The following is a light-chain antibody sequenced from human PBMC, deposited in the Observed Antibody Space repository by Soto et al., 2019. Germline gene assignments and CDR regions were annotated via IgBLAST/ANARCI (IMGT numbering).Light chain of an antibody. CDR2: EVS. J-gene: IGLJ1*01. CDR3: SSYTSSSPYV. Sequence: QSALTQPASVSGSPGQSITISCTGTSSDVGGYKYVSWYQQHPGKAPKLMIYEVSNRPSGVSNRFSGSKSGNTASRTISGLQAEDEADYYCSSYTSSSPYVFGTGTKLTVL. CDR1: SSDVGGYKY. V-gene: IGLV2-14*01.